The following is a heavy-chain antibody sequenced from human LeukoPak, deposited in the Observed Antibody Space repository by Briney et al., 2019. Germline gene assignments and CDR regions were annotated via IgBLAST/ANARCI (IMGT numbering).Heavy chain of an antibody. D-gene: IGHD3-22*01. CDR2: IYYSGRT. V-gene: IGHV4-31*03. CDR1: GGFISSGGYY. CDR3: ARGENMIVDY. J-gene: IGHJ4*02. Sequence: SQTLSLTCTVSGGFISSGGYYWSWIRQHPGKGLEWIGYIYYSGRTYYNPSLKSRVTISVDTSKNQFSLKLSSVTAADTAVYYCARGENMIVDYWGQGTLVTVSS.